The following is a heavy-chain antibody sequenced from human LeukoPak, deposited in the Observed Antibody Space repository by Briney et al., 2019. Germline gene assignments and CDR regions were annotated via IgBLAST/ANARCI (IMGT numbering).Heavy chain of an antibody. D-gene: IGHD3-10*01. Sequence: SETLSLTCAVYGESMIGHYWTWIRQPPGKRLEWIGEIHHSGGTNSNPSLKNRVTLSIDMSKNQFSLKLNSVTAADTAVYFCARATASGSGRAYDRWAQGNLVPVSS. CDR3: ARATASGSGRAYDR. CDR2: IHHSGGT. J-gene: IGHJ5*02. V-gene: IGHV4-34*01. CDR1: GESMIGHY.